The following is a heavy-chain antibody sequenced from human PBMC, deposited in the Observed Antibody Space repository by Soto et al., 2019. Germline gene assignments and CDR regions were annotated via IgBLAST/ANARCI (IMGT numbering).Heavy chain of an antibody. V-gene: IGHV4-31*03. Sequence: PSETLSLTCTVSGGSISSGGYYWSWIRQHPGKGLGWIGYIYYSGSTYYNPSLKSRVTISVDTSKNQFSLKLSSVTAADTAVYYCARTPTTLHYDILTRPSNWFDPWGQGTLVTVSS. CDR2: IYYSGST. J-gene: IGHJ5*02. D-gene: IGHD3-9*01. CDR1: GGSISSGGYY. CDR3: ARTPTTLHYDILTRPSNWFDP.